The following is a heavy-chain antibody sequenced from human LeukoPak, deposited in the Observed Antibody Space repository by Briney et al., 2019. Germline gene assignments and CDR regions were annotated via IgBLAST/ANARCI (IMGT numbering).Heavy chain of an antibody. V-gene: IGHV3-53*01. CDR3: ASWPVGWYGEDS. CDR1: GLSVSSNF. Sequence: GGSLRLSCAATGLSVSSNFMSWVRQAPGKGLEWVSVIYGGGSTYYADSVKGRFTISRGTPKNTLYLQMNSLRVEDTAVYHCASWPVGWYGEDSWGQGTLVTVSS. J-gene: IGHJ4*02. CDR2: IYGGGST. D-gene: IGHD6-19*01.